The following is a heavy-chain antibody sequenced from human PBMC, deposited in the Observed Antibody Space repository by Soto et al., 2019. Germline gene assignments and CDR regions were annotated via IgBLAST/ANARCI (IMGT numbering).Heavy chain of an antibody. J-gene: IGHJ4*02. CDR2: FNPNSGDT. CDR1: GYIFTAYS. D-gene: IGHD2-21*01. CDR3: AREASSVISLDY. Sequence: ASVKVSCKASGYIFTAYSMHWVRQAPGQGLEWVGWFNPNSGDTIYAQKFQGRVTLTRDTSISTAYMELYSLRSDDTAVYYCAREASSVISLDYWGQGTLVTVSS. V-gene: IGHV1-2*02.